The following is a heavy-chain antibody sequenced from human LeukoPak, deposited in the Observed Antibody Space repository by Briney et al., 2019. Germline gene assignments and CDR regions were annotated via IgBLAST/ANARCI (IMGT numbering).Heavy chain of an antibody. Sequence: ASVKVSCKXSGYTFTSDYMHWVRQAPGQGLEWMGIINPSGGSTSYSQKFQGRVTMTTDTSTSTAYMELRSLRSDDTAVYYCARVYSSGWYEDYWGQGTLVTVSS. CDR1: GYTFTSDY. V-gene: IGHV1-46*01. D-gene: IGHD6-19*01. CDR2: INPSGGST. CDR3: ARVYSSGWYEDY. J-gene: IGHJ4*02.